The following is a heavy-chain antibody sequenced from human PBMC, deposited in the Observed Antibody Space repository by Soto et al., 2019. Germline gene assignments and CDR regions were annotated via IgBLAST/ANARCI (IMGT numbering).Heavy chain of an antibody. CDR3: ARGVYDILTGYYAATYYFDY. V-gene: IGHV4-30-2*01. CDR1: GGSISSGGYS. Sequence: SETLSLTCAVSGGSISSGGYSWSWIRQPPGKGLEWIGYIYHSGSTYYNPSLKSRVTISVDRSKNQFSLKLSSVTAADTAVYYCARGVYDILTGYYAATYYFDYWGQGTLVTVSS. CDR2: IYHSGST. D-gene: IGHD3-9*01. J-gene: IGHJ4*02.